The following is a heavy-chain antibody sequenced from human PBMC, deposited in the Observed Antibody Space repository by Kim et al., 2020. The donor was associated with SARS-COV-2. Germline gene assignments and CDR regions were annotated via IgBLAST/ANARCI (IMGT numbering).Heavy chain of an antibody. CDR3: ARVPCSSTSCHQYGMDV. D-gene: IGHD2-2*01. V-gene: IGHV1-69*13. Sequence: SVKVSCKASGGTFSSYAISWVRQAPGQGLEWMGGIIPIFGTANYAQKFQGRVTITADESTSTAYMELSSLRSEDTAVYYCARVPCSSTSCHQYGMDVWGQGTTVTVSS. CDR2: IIPIFGTA. CDR1: GGTFSSYA. J-gene: IGHJ6*02.